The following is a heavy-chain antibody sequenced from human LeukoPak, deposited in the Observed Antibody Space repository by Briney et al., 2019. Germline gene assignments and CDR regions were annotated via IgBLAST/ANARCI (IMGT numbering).Heavy chain of an antibody. CDR2: ISGSGGST. V-gene: IGHV3-23*01. Sequence: PGGSLRLSCAASGFTFSSYAMSWVRQAPGKGLEWVSAISGSGGSTYYADSVKGRFTISRDNSKNTLYLQMNSLRAEDTAVYYCAKSGTSRITIFGVVPTTSDYWGREPWSPSPQ. CDR3: AKSGTSRITIFGVVPTTSDY. D-gene: IGHD3-3*01. CDR1: GFTFSSYA. J-gene: IGHJ4*02.